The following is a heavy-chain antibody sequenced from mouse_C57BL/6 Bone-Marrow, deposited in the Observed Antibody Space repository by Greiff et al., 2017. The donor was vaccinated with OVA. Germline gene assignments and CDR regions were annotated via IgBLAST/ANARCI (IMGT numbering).Heavy chain of an antibody. D-gene: IGHD2-3*01. CDR3: ARHPRWLLRAGYYAIDY. CDR1: GFTFSSYG. Sequence: EVHLVESGGDLVKPGGSLKLSCAASGFTFSSYGMSWVRQTPDKRLEWVATISSGGSYTYYPDRVKGRFTISRDNAKNTLYLQMSSLKSEDTAMYYCARHPRWLLRAGYYAIDYWGQGTSVTVSS. CDR2: ISSGGSYT. V-gene: IGHV5-6*01. J-gene: IGHJ4*01.